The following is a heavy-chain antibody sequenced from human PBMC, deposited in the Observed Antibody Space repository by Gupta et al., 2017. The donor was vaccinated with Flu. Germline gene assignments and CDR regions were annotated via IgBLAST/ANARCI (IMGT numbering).Heavy chain of an antibody. V-gene: IGHV1-69*01. J-gene: IGHJ4*02. Sequence: QVQLVQSGAAVKKPGSSVEVSCKASRGTFSSHIISWVRQAPGQGLEWMGGVIPIFNSSNAPQKFQGRVTITADESTSTVYMRLTTLTSDDTAVYYCARDPDYGGPLGGHWGQGTQVTVSA. CDR2: VIPIFNSS. CDR3: ARDPDYGGPLGGH. D-gene: IGHD4-17*01. CDR1: RGTFSSHI.